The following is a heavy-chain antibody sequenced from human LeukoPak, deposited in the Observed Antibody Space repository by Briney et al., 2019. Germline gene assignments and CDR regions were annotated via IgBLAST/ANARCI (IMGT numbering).Heavy chain of an antibody. D-gene: IGHD3-10*01. J-gene: IGHJ5*02. Sequence: SETLSLTCTVSGGSISSSSCYWGWIRQPPGKGLEWIGEINHSGSTNYNPSLKSRVTISVDTSKNQFSLKLSSVTAADTAVYYCARQGRYYGSGSYRPTNWFDPWGQGTLVTVSS. CDR2: INHSGST. V-gene: IGHV4-39*01. CDR1: GGSISSSSCY. CDR3: ARQGRYYGSGSYRPTNWFDP.